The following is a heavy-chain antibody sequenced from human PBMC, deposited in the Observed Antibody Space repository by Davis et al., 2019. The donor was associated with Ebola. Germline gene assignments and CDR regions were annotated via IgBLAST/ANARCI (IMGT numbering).Heavy chain of an antibody. V-gene: IGHV2-70*01. Sequence: SGPTLVKPTQTLTLTCTFSGFSLTANRECVTWIRQPPGKALEWLALLDWEGDKYYTTSLRTRLTISKDISKDQVVLTMTNMDVVDTATYYCARGQYCSGGGCYYYDYWGQGTLVTVSS. CDR3: ARGQYCSGGGCYYYDY. CDR2: LDWEGDK. CDR1: GFSLTANREC. D-gene: IGHD2-15*01. J-gene: IGHJ4*02.